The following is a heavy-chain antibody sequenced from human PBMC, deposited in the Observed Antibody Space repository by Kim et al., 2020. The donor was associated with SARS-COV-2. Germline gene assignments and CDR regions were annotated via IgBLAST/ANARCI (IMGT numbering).Heavy chain of an antibody. Sequence: GGSLRLSCAASGFTFSDYYMSWVRQAPGKGLEWVSYISSSGSTIYYADSVKGRLTISRDNAQNPLYLQMNSLRAEDTAVYYCAIDLARAGEADLFDYWGQGTLVTVSS. J-gene: IGHJ4*02. CDR2: ISSSGSTI. V-gene: IGHV3-11*01. CDR1: GFTFSDYY. D-gene: IGHD7-27*01. CDR3: AIDLARAGEADLFDY.